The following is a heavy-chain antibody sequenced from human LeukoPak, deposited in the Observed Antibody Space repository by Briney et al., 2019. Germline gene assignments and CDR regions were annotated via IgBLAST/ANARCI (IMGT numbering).Heavy chain of an antibody. V-gene: IGHV1-69*13. CDR1: GGTFSSYA. D-gene: IGHD3-3*01. Sequence: ASVKVSCKASGGTFSSYAISWVRQAPGQGLEWMGGIIPIFGTANYAQKFQGRVTITADESTSTAYMELSSLRSEDTAVYYCARVPYYDFWSGYYPSDYWGQGTLVTVSS. CDR3: ARVPYYDFWSGYYPSDY. J-gene: IGHJ4*02. CDR2: IIPIFGTA.